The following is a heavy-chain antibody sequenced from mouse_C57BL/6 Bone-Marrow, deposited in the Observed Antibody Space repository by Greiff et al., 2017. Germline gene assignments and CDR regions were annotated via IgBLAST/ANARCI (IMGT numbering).Heavy chain of an antibody. D-gene: IGHD1-1*01. V-gene: IGHV7-1*01. CDR2: SSNKANDYTT. J-gene: IGHJ4*01. CDR3: ARDEGSNWAMDD. Sequence: DVMLVESGGGLVQSGRSLRLSCATSGFTFSDFYMAWVRQAPGKGLEWIAASSNKANDYTTKYSGSVKGRFIVSRDTSQSIRYLQMNALRAEDTAIYYCARDEGSNWAMDDWGKGTSVTVSS. CDR1: GFTFSDFY.